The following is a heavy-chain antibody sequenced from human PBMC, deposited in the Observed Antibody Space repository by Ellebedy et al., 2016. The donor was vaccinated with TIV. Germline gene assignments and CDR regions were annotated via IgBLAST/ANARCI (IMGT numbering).Heavy chain of an antibody. Sequence: GGSLRLSCAASGFTLSSYWMYRVRQAPGKGLVWVSRINSDGSSTSYADSVKGRFTISRDNAKNTLFLQMNSMRVEDTAVYYGTRDWNARAFDIWGQGTMVTVSS. CDR2: INSDGSST. CDR1: GFTLSSYW. CDR3: TRDWNARAFDI. V-gene: IGHV3-74*01. D-gene: IGHD1-1*01. J-gene: IGHJ3*02.